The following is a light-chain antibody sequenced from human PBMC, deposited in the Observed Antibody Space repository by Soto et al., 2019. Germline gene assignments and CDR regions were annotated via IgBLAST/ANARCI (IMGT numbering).Light chain of an antibody. CDR2: DAS. J-gene: IGKJ4*01. CDR3: QQYDNYPLT. CDR1: QSISIY. Sequence: TLSASGADRVTITCRASQSISIYLAWYQQKPGKAPKFLIYDASSLESGVPSRFSGSGSGTEFTLTISNLQPDDFATYYCQQYDNYPLTFGGGTKVDIK. V-gene: IGKV1-5*01.